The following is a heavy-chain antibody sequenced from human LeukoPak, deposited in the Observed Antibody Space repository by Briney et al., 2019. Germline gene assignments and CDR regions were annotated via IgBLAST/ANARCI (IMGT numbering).Heavy chain of an antibody. CDR1: GASISSSHW. CDR2: IYHSGSP. V-gene: IGHV4-4*02. D-gene: IGHD5-18*01. CDR3: ARQSGYTYGNYFDY. Sequence: SETLSLTCAVSGASISSSHWWSWVRQAPGKGLEWIGDIYHSGSPNYNPSLKSRLTISVDTSKNQFSLRLSSVTAADTAVFYCARQSGYTYGNYFDYWGQGTLVTVSS. J-gene: IGHJ4*02.